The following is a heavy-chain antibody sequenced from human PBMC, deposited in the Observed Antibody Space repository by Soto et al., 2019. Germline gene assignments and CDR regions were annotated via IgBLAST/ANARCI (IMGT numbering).Heavy chain of an antibody. J-gene: IGHJ4*02. D-gene: IGHD3-10*01. V-gene: IGHV3-33*01. CDR1: GFTFSSYG. Sequence: QVQLVESGGGVVQPGRSLRLSCAASGFTFSSYGMHWVRQAPGKGLEWVAVIWYDGSNKYYADSVKGRFTISRDNSKNTLYLEMNSLRAEDTAVYYCARVGPMVRGVIRTLGGFWGQGTLVTVSS. CDR2: IWYDGSNK. CDR3: ARVGPMVRGVIRTLGGF.